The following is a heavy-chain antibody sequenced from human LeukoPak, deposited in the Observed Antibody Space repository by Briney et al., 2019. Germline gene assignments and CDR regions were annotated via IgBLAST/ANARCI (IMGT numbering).Heavy chain of an antibody. J-gene: IGHJ4*02. CDR1: GFTFSSYW. V-gene: IGHV3-7*03. CDR2: INQDGTEK. D-gene: IGHD3-10*01. Sequence: GGSLRLSCAASGFTFSSYWMSWVRQAPGEGLEWVAKINQDGTEKAYVDSVRGRFTISRDNAKNSLYLQMNSLRAEDTAVYYCARDFGYGFDYWGQGTLVTVSS. CDR3: ARDFGYGFDY.